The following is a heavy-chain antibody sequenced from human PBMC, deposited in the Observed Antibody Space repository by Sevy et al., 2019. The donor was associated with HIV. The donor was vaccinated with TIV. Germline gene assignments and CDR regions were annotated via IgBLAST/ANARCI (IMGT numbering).Heavy chain of an antibody. J-gene: IGHJ4*02. CDR1: GFVFSSYT. Sequence: GGSLRLSCAASGFVFSSYTMNWVRQSPGKGLEWVSPISSSSRYIFYADSVKGRFTISSDNARNSLYLQMTSLRAEDTAVYYCARDMAYGSGSIVYDYWGQGTLVTVSS. CDR2: ISSSSRYI. V-gene: IGHV3-21*01. CDR3: ARDMAYGSGSIVYDY. D-gene: IGHD3-10*01.